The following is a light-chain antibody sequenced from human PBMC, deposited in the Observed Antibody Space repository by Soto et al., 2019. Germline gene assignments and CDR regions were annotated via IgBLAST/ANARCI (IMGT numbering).Light chain of an antibody. Sequence: DIQMTQSPSTLSASLGGRVTITCRASQSISSGLAWYQQKPGTAPKVLIYDASTLESGVPSRFSGSGFGTEFSLTISSLQPDDFASYYCQQYNTLSGTFGQGTKVDIK. V-gene: IGKV1-5*01. CDR3: QQYNTLSGT. CDR1: QSISSG. CDR2: DAS. J-gene: IGKJ1*01.